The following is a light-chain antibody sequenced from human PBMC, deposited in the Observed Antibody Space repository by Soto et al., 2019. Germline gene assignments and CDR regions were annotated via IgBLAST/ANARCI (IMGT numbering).Light chain of an antibody. CDR3: QHYNVYPWT. CDR2: AAS. CDR1: QSINIY. J-gene: IGKJ1*01. Sequence: DSQMTQSPSSLSAALGDRVTIACRPIQSINIYLNWYQQKVGRAPKLLIFAASNLQSGVPSRFSGSGVVTEFTLSLSSLQPDDFATYYCQHYNVYPWTFGQGTKVDI. V-gene: IGKV1-39*01.